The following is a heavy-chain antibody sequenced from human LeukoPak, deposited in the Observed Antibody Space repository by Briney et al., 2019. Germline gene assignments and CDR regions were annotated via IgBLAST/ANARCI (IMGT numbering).Heavy chain of an antibody. CDR2: ISYDGSNK. D-gene: IGHD5-12*01. CDR3: ARDVRGSGYDFFSYYYYGMDV. V-gene: IGHV3-30*04. Sequence: PGRSLRLSCAASGFTFSSYAMHWVRQAPGKGLEWVAVISYDGSNKYYADSVKDRFTISRDNSKNTLYLQMNSLRAEDTAVYYCARDVRGSGYDFFSYYYYGMDVWGQGTTVTVSS. CDR1: GFTFSSYA. J-gene: IGHJ6*02.